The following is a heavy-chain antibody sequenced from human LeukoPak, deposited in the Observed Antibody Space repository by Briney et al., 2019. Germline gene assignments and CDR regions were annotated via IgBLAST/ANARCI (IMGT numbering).Heavy chain of an antibody. Sequence: ASVKVSCKASGYTFTGYYMHWVRQAPGQGLEWMGWINPNSGGTNCAQKFQGRVTMTRDTSISTAYMELSRLRSDDTAVYYCASGLDYGGNLWYWGQGTLVTVSS. CDR1: GYTFTGYY. CDR3: ASGLDYGGNLWY. D-gene: IGHD4-23*01. J-gene: IGHJ4*02. V-gene: IGHV1-2*02. CDR2: INPNSGGT.